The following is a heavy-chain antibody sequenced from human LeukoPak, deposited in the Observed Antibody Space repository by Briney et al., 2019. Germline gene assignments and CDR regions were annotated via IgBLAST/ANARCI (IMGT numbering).Heavy chain of an antibody. J-gene: IGHJ4*02. CDR1: GYSFTSYW. CDR3: AKHRYTSGWTSFDY. D-gene: IGHD6-19*01. Sequence: GESLKISCKGSGYSFTSYWIGWVRQMPGKGLEWKGIIYPGDSDTRYSPSFQGQVTISADRSISTAYLQWSSLKASDTAIYYCAKHRYTSGWTSFDYWGQGTLVTVSS. CDR2: IYPGDSDT. V-gene: IGHV5-51*01.